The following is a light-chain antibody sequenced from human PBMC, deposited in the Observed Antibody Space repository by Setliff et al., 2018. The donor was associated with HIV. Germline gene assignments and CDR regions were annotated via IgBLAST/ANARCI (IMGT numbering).Light chain of an antibody. J-gene: IGLJ3*02. CDR2: DTN. V-gene: IGLV7-46*01. CDR3: LITYTGARG. CDR1: TGAVTSGHF. Sequence: QAVVTQEPSLTVSPGGTVTLTCGSSTGAVTSGHFPFWFQQKPGQAPRTLIYDTNNKHSWTPARFSGSLLGGQAALTLSGAQPEDEADYYCLITYTGARGFGGGTKVTVL.